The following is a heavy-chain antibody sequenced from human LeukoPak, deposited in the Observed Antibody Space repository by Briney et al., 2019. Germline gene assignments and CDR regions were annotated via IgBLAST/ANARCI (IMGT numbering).Heavy chain of an antibody. CDR2: VYSGGTT. CDR1: GFTDSFNY. CDR3: QIVDTVAESGLDY. Sequence: GGSLRLSCGTSGFTDSFNYMSWVRQAPGKGLEWVSGVYSGGTTYYADSVKGRFTISSDNSKNTLHLQMNYLRVEDTAVYFCQIVDTVAESGLDYWGQGTLVTVSS. V-gene: IGHV3-66*01. J-gene: IGHJ4*02. D-gene: IGHD5-18*01.